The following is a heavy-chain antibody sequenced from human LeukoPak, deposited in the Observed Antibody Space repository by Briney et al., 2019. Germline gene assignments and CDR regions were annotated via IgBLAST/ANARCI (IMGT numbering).Heavy chain of an antibody. CDR2: IYPGDSDA. V-gene: IGHV5-51*01. CDR3: ATQHPYCSGGSCYLVGY. J-gene: IGHJ4*02. CDR1: GYSFTSYW. Sequence: PGESLKISCKGSGYSFTSYWIGWVRQMPGKGLEWMGIIYPGDSDARYSPSFQGQVTISADKSITTAYLQWSSLKASDTAMYYCATQHPYCSGGSCYLVGYWGQGTLVTVSS. D-gene: IGHD2-15*01.